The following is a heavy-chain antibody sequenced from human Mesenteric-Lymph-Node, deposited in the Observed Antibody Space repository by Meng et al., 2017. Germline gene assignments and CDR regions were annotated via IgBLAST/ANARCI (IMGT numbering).Heavy chain of an antibody. J-gene: IGHJ4*02. CDR1: VFTFDDYA. Sequence: SLKISCAASVFTFDDYAMHWVRQAPGKGLEWVSGISWNSGSIGYADSVKGRFTISRDNAKNSLYLQMNSLRADDTAVYYCAKSVRMAAALDYWGQGTLVTVSS. V-gene: IGHV3-9*01. D-gene: IGHD6-13*01. CDR3: AKSVRMAAALDY. CDR2: ISWNSGSI.